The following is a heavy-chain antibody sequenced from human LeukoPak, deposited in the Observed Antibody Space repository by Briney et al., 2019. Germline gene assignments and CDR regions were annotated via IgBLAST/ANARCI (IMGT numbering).Heavy chain of an antibody. J-gene: IGHJ6*04. V-gene: IGHV3-48*03. CDR2: ISSSGSTI. CDR1: GFAFSSYE. CDR3: AELGITMIGGV. Sequence: GGSLRLSCAASGFAFSSYEMNWVRQAPGKGLEWVSYISSSGSTIYYADSVKGRFTISRGNAKNSLYLQMNSLRAEDTAVYYCAELGITMIGGVWGKGTTVTISS. D-gene: IGHD3-10*02.